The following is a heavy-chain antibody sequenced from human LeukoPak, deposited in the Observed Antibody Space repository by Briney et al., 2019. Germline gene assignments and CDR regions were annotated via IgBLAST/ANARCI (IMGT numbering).Heavy chain of an antibody. CDR2: IRYDGSNK. CDR1: GFTFSSYW. Sequence: PGGSLRLSCVASGFTFSSYWMTWVRQAPGKGLEWVAFIRYDGSNKDYAESVKGRFTISRDNSKNTLYLQMNSLRVEDTAVYYCAKAEWFDPWGQGTRVTVSS. J-gene: IGHJ5*02. V-gene: IGHV3-30*02. CDR3: AKAEWFDP.